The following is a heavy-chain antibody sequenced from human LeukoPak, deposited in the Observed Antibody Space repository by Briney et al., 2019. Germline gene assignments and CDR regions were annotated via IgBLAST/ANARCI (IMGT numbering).Heavy chain of an antibody. V-gene: IGHV1-2*02. CDR3: ARERTPGSGYGVDY. D-gene: IGHD6-25*01. Sequence: ASVKVSCKASGGTFSSYAISWVRQAPGQGREWMGWINPNSGGTNYAQKFQGRVTMTRDTSISTAYMELSRLRSDDTAVYYCARERTPGSGYGVDYWGQGTVVTVSS. J-gene: IGHJ4*02. CDR2: INPNSGGT. CDR1: GGTFSSYA.